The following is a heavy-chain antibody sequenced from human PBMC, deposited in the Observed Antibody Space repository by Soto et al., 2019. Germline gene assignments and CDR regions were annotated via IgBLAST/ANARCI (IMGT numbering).Heavy chain of an antibody. V-gene: IGHV3-64*01. D-gene: IGHD6-6*01. CDR2: ISSNGGST. J-gene: IGHJ4*02. CDR1: GFTFSSYA. Sequence: GGSLRLSCAASGFTFSSYAMHWVRQAPGKGLEYVSAISSNGGSTYYANSVKGRFTISRDNSKNTLYLQMGSLRAEDMAVYYCARDGSSSSYVPYYFDYWGQGTLVTVSS. CDR3: ARDGSSSSYVPYYFDY.